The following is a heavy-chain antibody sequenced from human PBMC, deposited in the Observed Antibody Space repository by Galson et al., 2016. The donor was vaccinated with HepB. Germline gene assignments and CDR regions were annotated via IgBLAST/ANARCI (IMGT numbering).Heavy chain of an antibody. J-gene: IGHJ5*02. CDR3: ARDPQIYASGSNWFEP. Sequence: SLRLSCAASGFTFSSYAMTWVRQAPGKGLAWVSTISGSAASTYYADSVKGRFTISRDNSKNTLYLQMNSLRAENTALYYCARDPQIYASGSNWFEPWGQGTLVTVSS. D-gene: IGHD3-10*01. CDR1: GFTFSSYA. V-gene: IGHV3-23*01. CDR2: ISGSAAST.